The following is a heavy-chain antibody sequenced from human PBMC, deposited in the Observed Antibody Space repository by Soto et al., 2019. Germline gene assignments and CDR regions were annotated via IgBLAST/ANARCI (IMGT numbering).Heavy chain of an antibody. CDR3: AKVLTSGVVTLDY. V-gene: IGHV3-23*01. D-gene: IGHD3-3*01. Sequence: EVQLLESGGGLVQPGGSLRLSCAASGFTFSSYAMSWVRQAPGKGLEWVSAISGSGGSTYYADSVKGRFTISRDNSKNTLYLQMKSLRAEDTAVYYCAKVLTSGVVTLDYWGQGTLVTVSS. CDR1: GFTFSSYA. CDR2: ISGSGGST. J-gene: IGHJ4*02.